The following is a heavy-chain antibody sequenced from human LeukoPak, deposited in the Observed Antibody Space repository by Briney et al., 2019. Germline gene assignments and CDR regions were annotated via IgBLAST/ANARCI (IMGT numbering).Heavy chain of an antibody. Sequence: GGSLRLSCAASGFTFSSYSMNWVRQAPGKGLEWVSSISSSSSYIYYAASVKGRFTISRDNANNSLYLQMNSLRAEDTAVYYCARDMDSRSWYDFDWFDPWGQGTLVTVSS. V-gene: IGHV3-21*01. CDR2: ISSSSSYI. J-gene: IGHJ5*02. CDR1: GFTFSSYS. CDR3: ARDMDSRSWYDFDWFDP. D-gene: IGHD6-13*01.